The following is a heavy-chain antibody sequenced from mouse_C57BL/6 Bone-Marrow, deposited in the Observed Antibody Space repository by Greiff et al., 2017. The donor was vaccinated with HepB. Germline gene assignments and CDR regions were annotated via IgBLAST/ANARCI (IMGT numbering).Heavy chain of an antibody. CDR2: IYHRSGNT. CDR1: GYTFTSYG. V-gene: IGHV1-81*01. D-gene: IGHD1-1*01. CDR3: ARYPYSRSWYFDV. J-gene: IGHJ1*03. Sequence: QVQLQQSGAELARPGASVKLSCKASGYTFTSYGISWVKQRTGQGLEWIGEIYHRSGNTYYNEKFKGKATLTADKSSSTAYMELRSLTSEDSAVYFCARYPYSRSWYFDVWGTGTTVTVSS.